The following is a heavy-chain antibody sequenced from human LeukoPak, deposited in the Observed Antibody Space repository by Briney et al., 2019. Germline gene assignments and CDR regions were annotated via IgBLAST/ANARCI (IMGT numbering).Heavy chain of an antibody. CDR1: GFTFSSNT. CDR2: ISSGSSYI. Sequence: PGGSLRLSCAASGFTFSSNTMNWVRQAPGRGLEWASSISSGSSYIFYADSVKGRFTISRDNAKNSLYLQVDSLRAEDTAVYYCATQAVATYSFDYWGQGTLVTVSS. CDR3: ATQAVATYSFDY. J-gene: IGHJ4*02. V-gene: IGHV3-21*04. D-gene: IGHD6-19*01.